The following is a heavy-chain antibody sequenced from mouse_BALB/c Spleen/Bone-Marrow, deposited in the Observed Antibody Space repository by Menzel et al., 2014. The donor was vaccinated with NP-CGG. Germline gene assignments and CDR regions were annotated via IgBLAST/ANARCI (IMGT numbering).Heavy chain of an antibody. Sequence: AELVKPGASVKLSCKASGYTFTNYYMYWVKQRPGQGLEWIGEINPSNGGTNFNEKFKNKATLTVDKSSSTAYMQLSSLTSEDSAVYYCSRGRRDALDYWGQGTSVTVSS. CDR3: SRGRRDALDY. CDR2: INPSNGGT. CDR1: GYTFTNYY. V-gene: IGHV1S81*02. J-gene: IGHJ4*01.